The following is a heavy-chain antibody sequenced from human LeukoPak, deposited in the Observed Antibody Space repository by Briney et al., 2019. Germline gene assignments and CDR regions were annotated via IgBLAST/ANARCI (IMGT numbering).Heavy chain of an antibody. Sequence: GASVKVSCKASGGTFSSYTISWVRQAPGQGLVWMGRIIPIPGIANYAQKFQGRVTITADKSTSTAYMELSSLRSEDTAVYYCARDRGYCSGGSCYTVDWGQGTLVTVSS. J-gene: IGHJ4*02. CDR3: ARDRGYCSGGSCYTVD. D-gene: IGHD2-15*01. V-gene: IGHV1-69*04. CDR2: IIPIPGIA. CDR1: GGTFSSYT.